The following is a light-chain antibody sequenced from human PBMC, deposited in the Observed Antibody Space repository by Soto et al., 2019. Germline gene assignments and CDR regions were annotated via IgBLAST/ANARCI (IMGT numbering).Light chain of an antibody. V-gene: IGKV3-15*01. CDR1: QSVSRN. CDR3: QQYNNWPPWT. CDR2: GAS. J-gene: IGKJ1*01. Sequence: EIVMTQSPATLSVSPGERATLSCRASQSVSRNFAWYQHRPGQPPSLLIYGASTRATGVPARFSGGGSGTEFTLTICSLQSEDFAVYYCQQYNNWPPWTFGQGTKVEVK.